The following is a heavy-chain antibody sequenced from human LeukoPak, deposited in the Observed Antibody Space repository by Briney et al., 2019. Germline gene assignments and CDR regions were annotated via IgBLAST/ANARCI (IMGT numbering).Heavy chain of an antibody. CDR1: GFAFDEHG. Sequence: GGFLRLSCTASGFAFDEHGMSWVRQVPGKGLEWVSGINWSGGSTGYADPLRARFTISRDNAKNSLYLQMDSLRAEDTALYYCARAPITSPFYFDYWGQGTLVTVSS. D-gene: IGHD2-2*01. V-gene: IGHV3-20*04. CDR3: ARAPITSPFYFDY. CDR2: INWSGGST. J-gene: IGHJ4*02.